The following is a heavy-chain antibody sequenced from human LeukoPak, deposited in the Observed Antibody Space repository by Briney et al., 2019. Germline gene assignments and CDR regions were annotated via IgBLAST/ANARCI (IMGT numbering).Heavy chain of an antibody. CDR2: ISTSGSTK. Sequence: GGSLRLSCAASGFTFSSYEMNWVRQAPGKGLEWVSYISTSGSTKYCADSVRGRFTISRDNAKSSLYLQMNSLRAEDTAVYYCARDRDPGYNDSSGYRRVNAFDIWGQGTMVTVSS. V-gene: IGHV3-48*03. D-gene: IGHD3-22*01. CDR1: GFTFSSYE. J-gene: IGHJ3*02. CDR3: ARDRDPGYNDSSGYRRVNAFDI.